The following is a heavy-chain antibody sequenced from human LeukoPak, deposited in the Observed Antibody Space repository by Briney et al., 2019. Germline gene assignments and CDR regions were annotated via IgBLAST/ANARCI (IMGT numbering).Heavy chain of an antibody. CDR2: ISYSGIT. V-gene: IGHV4-31*03. J-gene: IGHJ4*02. Sequence: PTETLSLTCTVSGGSFSSENYFWNWIRQHPVKGLEWIGYISYSGITYYNPSLKSRVTISVDTSKNQFSLKLSSATAADTAVYYCAREGIVRTYDQWGQGTLVTVSS. CDR3: AREGIVRTYDQ. D-gene: IGHD2/OR15-2a*01. CDR1: GGSFSSENYF.